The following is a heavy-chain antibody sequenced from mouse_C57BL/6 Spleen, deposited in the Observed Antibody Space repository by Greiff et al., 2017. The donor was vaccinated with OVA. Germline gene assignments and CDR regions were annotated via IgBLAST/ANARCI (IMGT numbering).Heavy chain of an antibody. Sequence: VQLQQSGPELVKPGASVKISCKASGYTFTDYYMNWVKQSPGKSLEWIGDINPNNGGTSYNQKFKGKATLTVDKSSSTAYMELRSLTSEDSAVYYCARHSFAYWGQGTLVTVSA. J-gene: IGHJ3*01. CDR3: ARHSFAY. V-gene: IGHV1-26*01. CDR1: GYTFTDYY. CDR2: INPNNGGT.